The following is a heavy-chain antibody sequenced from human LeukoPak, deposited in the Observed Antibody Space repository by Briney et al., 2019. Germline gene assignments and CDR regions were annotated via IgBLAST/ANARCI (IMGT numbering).Heavy chain of an antibody. J-gene: IGHJ4*02. CDR3: AISQLQGTYCSGGSCYSFDY. CDR2: IIPIFGTA. Sequence: SVKVSCKASGYSFTSHDISWVRQTPGQGLEWMGGIIPIFGTANYAQKFQGRVTITADESTSTAYMELSSLRSEDTAVYYCAISQLQGTYCSGGSCYSFDYWGQGTLVTVSS. V-gene: IGHV1-69*13. CDR1: GYSFTSHD. D-gene: IGHD2-15*01.